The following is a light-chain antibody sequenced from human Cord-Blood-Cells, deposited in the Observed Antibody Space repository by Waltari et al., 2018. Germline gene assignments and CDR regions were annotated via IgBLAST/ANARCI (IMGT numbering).Light chain of an antibody. CDR3: QQYNNWPYT. CDR2: GAA. J-gene: IGKJ2*01. CDR1: QSVSRN. V-gene: IGKV3-15*01. Sequence: EIVMTQSPATPAVSPGERAPLPCRASQSVSRNLAWYQQKPGQAPRVLIHGAATRATGIPARFSGSGSGTEFTLTISSLQSEDFAVYYCQQYNNWPYTFGQGTKLEIK.